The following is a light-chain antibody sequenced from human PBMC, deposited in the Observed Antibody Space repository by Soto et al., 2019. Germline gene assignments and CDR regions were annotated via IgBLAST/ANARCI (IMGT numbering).Light chain of an antibody. Sequence: DIQMTQSPYSLSASVGDRVTITCRASQSISTYLNWYHQRPGKAPELLIYGASSLQSGVPSRFSGSGSGTDFTLTISGLHPEDFATYYSQQSYTTPLTFGGGTKVEIK. CDR2: GAS. CDR3: QQSYTTPLT. CDR1: QSISTY. V-gene: IGKV1-39*01. J-gene: IGKJ4*01.